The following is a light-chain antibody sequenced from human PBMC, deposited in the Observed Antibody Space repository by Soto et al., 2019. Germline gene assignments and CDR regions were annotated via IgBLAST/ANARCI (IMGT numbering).Light chain of an antibody. V-gene: IGLV2-14*01. J-gene: IGLJ1*01. CDR2: DVS. CDR3: VSFTVTYSYV. Sequence: QAVLTQPASVSGSPGQSITISCTGTGGYVGAYDFVSCYQHHPGKAPRLVIYDVSRRPAGASDRFSGSKSGSTASLTISTLQAEDEADYYCVSFTVTYSYVFGTGTKVTV. CDR1: GGYVGAYDF.